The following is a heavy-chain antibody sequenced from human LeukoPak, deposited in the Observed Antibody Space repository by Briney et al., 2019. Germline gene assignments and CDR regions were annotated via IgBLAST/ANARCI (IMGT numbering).Heavy chain of an antibody. CDR3: ATGMSIAAHSFDY. CDR1: GYALTELS. Sequence: ASVTVSCKVSGYALTELSMHWARQAPGKGLEWMGGFDPEDGETIYAQKFQGRVTMTEDTSTDTAYMELSSLRSEDTAVYFCATGMSIAAHSFDYWGQGTLVTVSS. CDR2: FDPEDGET. D-gene: IGHD6-6*01. J-gene: IGHJ4*02. V-gene: IGHV1-24*01.